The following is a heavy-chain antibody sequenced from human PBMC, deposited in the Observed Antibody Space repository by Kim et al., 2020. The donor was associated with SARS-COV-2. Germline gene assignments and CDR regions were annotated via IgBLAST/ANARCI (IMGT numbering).Heavy chain of an antibody. CDR1: GGSFSGYY. J-gene: IGHJ6*02. Sequence: SETLSLTCAVYGGSFSGYYWSWIRQPPGKGLEWIGEINHSGSTNYNPSLKSRVTISVDTSKNQFSLKLSSVTAADTAVYYCARGLVGIAVAGTRINYYYYYGMDVWGQGTTVTVSS. V-gene: IGHV4-34*01. CDR2: INHSGST. D-gene: IGHD6-19*01. CDR3: ARGLVGIAVAGTRINYYYYYGMDV.